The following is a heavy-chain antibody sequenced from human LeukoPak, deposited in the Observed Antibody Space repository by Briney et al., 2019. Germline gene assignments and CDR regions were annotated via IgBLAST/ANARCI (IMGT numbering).Heavy chain of an antibody. D-gene: IGHD3-22*01. V-gene: IGHV4-61*01. Sequence: SETLSLTCTVSGGSVSSGSYYWSWIRQPPGKGLAWIGYIYYSGSTNYNPSLKSRVTISVDTSKNQFSLKLSSVTAADTAVYYCARESYYYDSSGSTNLFDYWGQGTLVTVSS. CDR3: ARESYYYDSSGSTNLFDY. CDR2: IYYSGST. CDR1: GGSVSSGSYY. J-gene: IGHJ4*02.